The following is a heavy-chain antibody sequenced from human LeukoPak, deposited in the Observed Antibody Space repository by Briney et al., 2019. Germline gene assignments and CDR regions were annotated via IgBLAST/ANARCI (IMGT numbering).Heavy chain of an antibody. CDR3: TTDGVGVEGATYDN. CDR2: IKAKAHGGTG. D-gene: IGHD1-26*01. J-gene: IGHJ4*02. V-gene: IGHV3-15*01. Sequence: PGGSLRLSCAASGFTFINAWMAWVRQAPGKGLEGVGRIKAKAHGGTGEYAAPVEGRFTISRDDSKNTLYLKMNSLKTEDTAVYYCTTDGVGVEGATYDNWGQGTLVSVSS. CDR1: GFTFINAW.